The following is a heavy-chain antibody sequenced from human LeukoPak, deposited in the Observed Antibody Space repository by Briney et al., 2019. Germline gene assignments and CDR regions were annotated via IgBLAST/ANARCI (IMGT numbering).Heavy chain of an antibody. V-gene: IGHV3-21*01. D-gene: IGHD6-13*01. CDR1: GFTFSSYS. Sequence: PGGSLRLSCAASGFTFSSYSMNWVRQAPGKGLEWVSSISSSSSYIYYADSVKGRFTISRDNAKNSLYLQMNSLRAEDTAVYYCARETYSTGSSWYSGGVADYWGQGTLVTVSS. CDR2: ISSSSSYI. J-gene: IGHJ4*02. CDR3: ARETYSTGSSWYSGGVADY.